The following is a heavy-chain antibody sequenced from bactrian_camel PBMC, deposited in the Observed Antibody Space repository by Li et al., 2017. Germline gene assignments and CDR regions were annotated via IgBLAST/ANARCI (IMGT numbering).Heavy chain of an antibody. CDR3: AVPLFEDRRGCLSIGRYDY. D-gene: IGHD2*01. V-gene: IGHV3S13*01. CDR2: FDRYGT. Sequence: VQLVESGGGSVQTGGSLRLTCTAAGFRTSVGCMGWFRQTPGKELEVVATFDRYGTRYGDSVKGRFTFSRDNGKRAIYLQMNNLKPEDTAVYYCAVPLFEDRRGCLSIGRYDYWGQGTQVTVS. CDR1: GFRTSVGC. J-gene: IGHJ4*01.